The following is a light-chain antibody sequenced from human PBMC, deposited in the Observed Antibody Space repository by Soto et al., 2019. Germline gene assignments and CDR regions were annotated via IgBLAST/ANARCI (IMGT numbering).Light chain of an antibody. CDR1: QSVSSN. J-gene: IGKJ4*01. Sequence: LTQSPATLSVSPGERATLSCRASQSVSSNLAWYQQKPGQAPRLLIYGASSRATGIPDRFSGSGSGTDFTLTISRLEPEDFAVYYCQQYGSSPLTFGGGTNVDIK. CDR3: QQYGSSPLT. V-gene: IGKV3-20*01. CDR2: GAS.